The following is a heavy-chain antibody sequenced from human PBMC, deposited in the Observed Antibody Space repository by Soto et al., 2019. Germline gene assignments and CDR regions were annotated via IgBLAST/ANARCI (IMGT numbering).Heavy chain of an antibody. J-gene: IGHJ4*02. CDR2: ISHSGST. CDR1: GASISSAAYY. V-gene: IGHV4-31*11. Sequence: SDTLSLTCAVSGASISSAAYYWSWIRQHPGKGLEWIGFISHSGSTYYNPSLKSRVTISVDTSKNQFSLKLTSVTAADTAVYYCARYSFAGTWSKFDYWGQGALGIVS. CDR3: ARYSFAGTWSKFDY. D-gene: IGHD1-26*01.